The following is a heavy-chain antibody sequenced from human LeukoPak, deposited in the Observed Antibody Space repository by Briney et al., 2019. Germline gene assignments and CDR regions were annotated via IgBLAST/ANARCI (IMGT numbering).Heavy chain of an antibody. CDR1: GYSFTSYW. V-gene: IGHV5-51*01. D-gene: IGHD6-13*01. Sequence: GESLKISCKGSGYSFTSYWIGWVRQMPGKGLEWMGIIYPGDSDTRYSPSFQGRVTISADKSISTAYLQWGSLKASDTAMYYCARPIYSSSWYYFDYWGQGTLVTVSS. J-gene: IGHJ4*02. CDR2: IYPGDSDT. CDR3: ARPIYSSSWYYFDY.